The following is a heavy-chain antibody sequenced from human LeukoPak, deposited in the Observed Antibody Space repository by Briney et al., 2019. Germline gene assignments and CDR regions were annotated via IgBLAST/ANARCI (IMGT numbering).Heavy chain of an antibody. CDR2: IYYSGST. CDR3: ARSRRYYAFDI. Sequence: SETLSLTCAVYGGSFSGYYWSWIRQPPGKGLEWVGYIYYSGSTNYNPSLKSRVTISVDTSKNQFSLKLSSVTAADTAVYYCARSRRYYAFDIWGQGTMVTVSS. D-gene: IGHD1-26*01. V-gene: IGHV4-59*01. J-gene: IGHJ3*02. CDR1: GGSFSGYY.